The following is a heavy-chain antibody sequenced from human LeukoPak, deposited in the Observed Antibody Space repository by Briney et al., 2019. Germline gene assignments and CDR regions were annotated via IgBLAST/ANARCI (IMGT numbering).Heavy chain of an antibody. V-gene: IGHV4-30-4*08. CDR1: GGSISSGDYY. CDR3: ASYSSGWYRDYFDY. Sequence: SETLSLTCTVSGGSISSGDYYWSWIRQPPGKGLEWIGYIYYSGSTYYNPSLKSRVTISVDTSKNQFSLKLSSVTAADTAVYYCASYSSGWYRDYFDYWGQGTLVTVSS. D-gene: IGHD6-19*01. CDR2: IYYSGST. J-gene: IGHJ4*02.